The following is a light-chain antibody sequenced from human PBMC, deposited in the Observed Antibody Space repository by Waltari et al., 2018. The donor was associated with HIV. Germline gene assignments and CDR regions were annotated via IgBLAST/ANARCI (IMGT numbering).Light chain of an antibody. V-gene: IGLV2-8*01. CDR2: EVS. CDR1: SSDVGRYNY. CDR3: SSYAGSNNYV. J-gene: IGLJ1*01. Sequence: QSALTQPPSASGSPGQSVTISCTGTSSDVGRYNYVSWYEQHPGKAPKRMIYEVSKRPSGVPDRFSGSKSGNPASLTVSGLQAEDEADYYCSSYAGSNNYVFGTGTKVTVL.